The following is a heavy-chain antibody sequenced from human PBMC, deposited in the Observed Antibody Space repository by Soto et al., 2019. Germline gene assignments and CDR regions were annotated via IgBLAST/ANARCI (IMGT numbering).Heavy chain of an antibody. J-gene: IGHJ4*02. CDR1: GFIVSSKY. D-gene: IGHD3-10*01. CDR2: IYSGGST. Sequence: GESLKISCAASGFIVSSKYMSWVRQAPGKGLEWVSVIYSGGSTYYADSVKGRFTISRDNSKNTLYLQMNSLRAEDTAVYYCARAPIIPGFFDYWGQGTLVTVSS. V-gene: IGHV3-53*01. CDR3: ARAPIIPGFFDY.